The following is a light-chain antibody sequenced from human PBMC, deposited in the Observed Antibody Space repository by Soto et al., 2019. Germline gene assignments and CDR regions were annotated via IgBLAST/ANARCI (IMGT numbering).Light chain of an antibody. V-gene: IGKV1-5*01. CDR3: QHYDTFPYT. Sequence: DIQMTQSPSFVSASVGDRVTITCRASQSIDNWVAWYQQKPGKAPKLLIYDASTLESGVSSGFSGSGSGTEFTLTIRILRPDDFATYYCQHYDTFPYTFGQGTKLEIK. CDR1: QSIDNW. CDR2: DAS. J-gene: IGKJ2*01.